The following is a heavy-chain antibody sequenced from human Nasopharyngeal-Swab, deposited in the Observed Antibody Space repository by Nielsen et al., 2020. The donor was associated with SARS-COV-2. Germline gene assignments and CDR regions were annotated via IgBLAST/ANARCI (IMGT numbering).Heavy chain of an antibody. CDR3: VRSSSWYYFDY. V-gene: IGHV4-39*01. D-gene: IGHD6-13*01. Sequence: SETLSLTCTVSDGSNIKRNYYWGWIRQPPGKGLQWIGSMFYGGSTDYNPSLKSRLTISMDTSKNQFSLQLSSVTAADTAVYYCVRSSSWYYFDYWAQGTQVTVSS. CDR1: DGSNIKRNYY. J-gene: IGHJ4*02. CDR2: MFYGGST.